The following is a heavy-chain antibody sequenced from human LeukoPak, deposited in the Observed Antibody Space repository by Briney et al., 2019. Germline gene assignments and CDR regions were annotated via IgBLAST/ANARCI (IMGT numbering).Heavy chain of an antibody. CDR2: ISAYNGNT. V-gene: IGHV1-18*01. Sequence: ASVKVSCKASGYTFTSYGISWVRQAPGQGLEWMGWISAYNGNTNYAQKLQGRVTMTTDTSTNTAYMELRSLRSDDTAVYYCASTVETYYYGSGSYNGYMDVWGKGTTVTISS. D-gene: IGHD3-10*01. CDR3: ASTVETYYYGSGSYNGYMDV. CDR1: GYTFTSYG. J-gene: IGHJ6*03.